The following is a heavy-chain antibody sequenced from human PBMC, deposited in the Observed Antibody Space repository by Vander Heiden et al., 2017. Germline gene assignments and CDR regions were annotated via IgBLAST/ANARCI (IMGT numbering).Heavy chain of an antibody. Sequence: QLQLQESGPGLVKPSETLSLTCPVSGGSLSRNNSYWAWVRQPPGKGLEWIGSIFYSGTTYNNPSLKSRVTMSVDTSKNQYSLKLSSVTAADTAVYYCARLGGRWLQLRRSTYFDDWGQGSLVTVSS. J-gene: IGHJ4*02. CDR2: IFYSGTT. CDR3: ARLGGRWLQLRRSTYFDD. CDR1: GGSLSRNNSY. D-gene: IGHD5-12*01. V-gene: IGHV4-39*01.